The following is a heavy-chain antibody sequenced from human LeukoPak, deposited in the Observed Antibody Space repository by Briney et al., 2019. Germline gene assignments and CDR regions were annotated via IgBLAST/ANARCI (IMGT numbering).Heavy chain of an antibody. D-gene: IGHD2-15*01. CDR3: AGGRYCSADICTGGDSFDI. J-gene: IGHJ3*02. Sequence: SETLSLTCTVSGVSISNYYLSWIRQPPGKGLEWIWRKYARGGSNYNAPVQSRVTMSVDASKNKFSLKLSSVTAADTAVYYCAGGRYCSADICTGGDSFDIWGQGTMVSVSP. CDR1: GVSISNYY. CDR2: KYARGGS. V-gene: IGHV4-4*07.